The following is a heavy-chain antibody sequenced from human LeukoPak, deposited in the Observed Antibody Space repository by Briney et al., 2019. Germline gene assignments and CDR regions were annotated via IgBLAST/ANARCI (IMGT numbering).Heavy chain of an antibody. J-gene: IGHJ6*02. CDR2: INHSGST. V-gene: IGHV4-39*06. D-gene: IGHD1-7*01. CDR1: GGSISSGDYY. CDR3: ARESRNYYYYYGMDV. Sequence: SETLSLTCTVSGGSISSGDYYWSWIRQPPGKGLEWIGEINHSGSTNYNPSLKSRVTISVDTSKNQFPLKLSSVTAADTAVYYCARESRNYYYYYGMDVWGQGTTVTVSS.